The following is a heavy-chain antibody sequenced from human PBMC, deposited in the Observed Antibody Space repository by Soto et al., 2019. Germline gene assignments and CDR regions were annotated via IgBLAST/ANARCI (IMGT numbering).Heavy chain of an antibody. Sequence: QVQLQQWGAGLLKPSETLSLTCAVYGGSFSGYYWSWIRQPPGKGLEWIGESNHSGSTNYNPSLNSGATISVDTSKNQFSLKLRSVTAADTAVYYCAKDNTIFGVVHKNCFAPWGQGTLVTVSS. CDR1: GGSFSGYY. CDR3: AKDNTIFGVVHKNCFAP. CDR2: SNHSGST. D-gene: IGHD3-3*01. V-gene: IGHV4-34*01. J-gene: IGHJ5*02.